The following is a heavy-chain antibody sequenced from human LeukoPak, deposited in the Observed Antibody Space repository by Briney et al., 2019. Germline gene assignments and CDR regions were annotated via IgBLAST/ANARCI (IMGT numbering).Heavy chain of an antibody. D-gene: IGHD3-10*01. V-gene: IGHV4-39*01. J-gene: IGHJ5*02. CDR3: ARAFSVSAWFDP. CDR1: GGSISSSSYY. CDR2: IYYSGST. Sequence: SETLSLTCTVSGGSISSSSYYWGWIRQPPGKGLEWIGSIYYSGSTYYNPSLKSRVTISVDTSKNQFSLTLSSVTAADTAVYYCARAFSVSAWFDPWGQGTLVTVSS.